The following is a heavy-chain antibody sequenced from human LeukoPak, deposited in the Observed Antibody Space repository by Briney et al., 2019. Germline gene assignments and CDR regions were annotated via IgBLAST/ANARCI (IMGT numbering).Heavy chain of an antibody. Sequence: GGSLRLSCEGSGFSFSNYGMHCVREGPGKGLEWLAVISDDRSNQYFAKSVEGRFAISRDNSKDTLYLHMNSLRPEDTAVYYCAQDLRAEPGWGWYRVRFLFESWGQGTLVTVS. V-gene: IGHV3-30*18. CDR1: GFSFSNYG. CDR3: AQDLRAEPGWGWYRVRFLFES. CDR2: ISDDRSNQ. J-gene: IGHJ4*02. D-gene: IGHD6-19*01.